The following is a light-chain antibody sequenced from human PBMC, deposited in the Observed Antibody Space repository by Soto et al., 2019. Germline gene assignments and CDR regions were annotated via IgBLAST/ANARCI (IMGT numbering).Light chain of an antibody. V-gene: IGLV2-14*01. CDR3: SSYTSSSTLLYV. Sequence: QSVLTQPASVSGSPGQSITISCTGTSSDVGGYNYVSWYQQHPGKAPKLIIYEVSNRPSGVSNSFSGSKSGNTASLTISGLQAEDEADYYCSSYTSSSTLLYVFGTGTKLTVL. J-gene: IGLJ1*01. CDR1: SSDVGGYNY. CDR2: EVS.